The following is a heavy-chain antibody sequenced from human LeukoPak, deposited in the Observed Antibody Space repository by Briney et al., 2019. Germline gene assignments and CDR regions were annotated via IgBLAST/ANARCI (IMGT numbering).Heavy chain of an antibody. CDR1: SGSTSNYY. V-gene: IGHV4-4*07. D-gene: IGHD3-3*01. Sequence: SETLSLTCTVSSGSTSNYYWSWIRQPAGKGLEWIGRIYTSGSTNYNPSLKSRVTISVDTSKNQFSLKLSSVTAADTAVYYCARGTDFWSGYYDYWGQGTLVTVSS. CDR2: IYTSGST. CDR3: ARGTDFWSGYYDY. J-gene: IGHJ4*02.